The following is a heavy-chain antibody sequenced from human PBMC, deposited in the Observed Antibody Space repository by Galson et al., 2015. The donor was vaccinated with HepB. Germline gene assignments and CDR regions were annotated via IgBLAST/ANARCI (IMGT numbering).Heavy chain of an antibody. J-gene: IGHJ6*02. Sequence: ETLSLTCAVYGGSFSGYYWSWIRQPPGKGLEWIGEINHSGSTNYNPSLKSRVTISVDTSKNQFSLKLSSVTAADTAVYYCAREDGSGYPYYYYYYGMDVWGQGTTVTVSS. D-gene: IGHD3-22*01. V-gene: IGHV4-34*01. CDR2: INHSGST. CDR1: GGSFSGYY. CDR3: AREDGSGYPYYYYYYGMDV.